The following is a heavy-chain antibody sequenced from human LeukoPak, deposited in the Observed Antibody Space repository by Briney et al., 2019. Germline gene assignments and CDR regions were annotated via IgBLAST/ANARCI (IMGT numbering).Heavy chain of an antibody. V-gene: IGHV1-2*02. Sequence: ASVKVSFKASGYTFTDYYMHWVRQAPGQGLEWMAWINPNSGDTSYAQTFQGRVTMTRDTSISTAYMELSRLRSDDTAVYYCARHLTGDVREAYWGQGTLVTVSS. CDR2: INPNSGDT. D-gene: IGHD7-27*01. CDR3: ARHLTGDVREAY. J-gene: IGHJ4*02. CDR1: GYTFTDYY.